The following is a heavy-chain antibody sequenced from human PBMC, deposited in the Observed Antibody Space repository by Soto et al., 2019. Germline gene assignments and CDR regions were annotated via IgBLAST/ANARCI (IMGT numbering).Heavy chain of an antibody. CDR3: AKEDLAAAGWGFDY. D-gene: IGHD6-13*01. V-gene: IGHV3-30*18. CDR2: ISYDGSNK. CDR1: GFTFSSYG. J-gene: IGHJ4*02. Sequence: GGSLRLSCAASGFTFSSYGMHWVRQAPGKGLEWVAVISYDGSNKYCADSVKGRFTISRDNSKNTLYLQMNSLRAEDTAVYYCAKEDLAAAGWGFDYWGQGTLVTVSS.